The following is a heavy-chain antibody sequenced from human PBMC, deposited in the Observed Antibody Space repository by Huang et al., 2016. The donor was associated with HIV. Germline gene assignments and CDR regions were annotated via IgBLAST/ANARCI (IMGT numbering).Heavy chain of an antibody. CDR3: ARRFSSSSGYFDY. Sequence: VQLVQSGAEVKKPGESLKISCKGSGYSFSSYWIAWVRQMPGTGLEWMGISFPDDSETTYSPSFEGQVTIAADKSIGTAYLQWSSLKASDTAMYYCARRFSSSSGYFDYWGQGSLVTVSS. D-gene: IGHD6-6*01. CDR2: SFPDDSET. CDR1: GYSFSSYW. J-gene: IGHJ4*02. V-gene: IGHV5-51*01.